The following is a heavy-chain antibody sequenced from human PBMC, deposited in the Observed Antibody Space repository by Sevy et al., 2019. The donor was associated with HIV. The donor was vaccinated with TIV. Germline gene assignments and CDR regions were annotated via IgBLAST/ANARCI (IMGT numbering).Heavy chain of an antibody. J-gene: IGHJ4*02. CDR2: IKEDGSGK. D-gene: IGHD3-10*01. V-gene: IGHV3-7*01. CDR3: VKGTGAY. Sequence: GGSLRLSCAASRFTITNSWMGWVRQAPGKGLEWVATIKEDGSGKDFVDSGKGRLVVSRDNAKNSVFLQMNSLRDEDTAVYYCVKGTGAYWGQGVMVTVSS. CDR1: RFTITNSW.